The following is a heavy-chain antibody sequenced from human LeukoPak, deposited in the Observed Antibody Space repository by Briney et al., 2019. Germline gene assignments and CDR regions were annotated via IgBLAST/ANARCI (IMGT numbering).Heavy chain of an antibody. J-gene: IGHJ4*02. D-gene: IGHD6-13*01. Sequence: ASVKVSCKASGYTFTGYYMHWVRQAPGQGLEWMGWINPNSGGTNHAQKFQGRVTMTRDTSISTAYMELSRLRSDDTAVYYCARVSPYSSSWYWEDYWGQGTLVTASS. CDR2: INPNSGGT. CDR3: ARVSPYSSSWYWEDY. V-gene: IGHV1-2*02. CDR1: GYTFTGYY.